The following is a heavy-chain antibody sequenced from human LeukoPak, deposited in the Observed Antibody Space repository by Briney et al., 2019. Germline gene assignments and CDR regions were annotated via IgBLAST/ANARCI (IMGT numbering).Heavy chain of an antibody. D-gene: IGHD6-19*01. CDR3: ARLRTPQWLASYDAFDI. CDR1: GFTFSSYA. J-gene: IGHJ3*02. CDR2: ISDSGGST. V-gene: IGHV3-23*01. Sequence: GGTLRLSCTASGFTFSSYAMNWVRQAPGKGLEWVSGISDSGGSTYYADSVKGRFTISRDNAKNSLYLQMNSLRAEDTAVYYCARLRTPQWLASYDAFDIWGQGTMVTVSS.